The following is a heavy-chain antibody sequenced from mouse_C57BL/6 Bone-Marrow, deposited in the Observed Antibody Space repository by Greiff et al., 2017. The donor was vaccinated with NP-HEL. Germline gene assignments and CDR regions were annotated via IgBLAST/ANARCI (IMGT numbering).Heavy chain of an antibody. V-gene: IGHV5-6*01. Sequence: EVKLVESGGDLVKPGGSLKLSCAASGFTFSSYGMSWVRQTPDKRLEWVATISSGGSYTYYPDSVKGRFTISRDNAKNTLYLQMSSLKSEDTAMYYCLTGTGEFFAYWGQGTLVTVSA. D-gene: IGHD4-1*01. J-gene: IGHJ3*01. CDR2: ISSGGSYT. CDR3: LTGTGEFFAY. CDR1: GFTFSSYG.